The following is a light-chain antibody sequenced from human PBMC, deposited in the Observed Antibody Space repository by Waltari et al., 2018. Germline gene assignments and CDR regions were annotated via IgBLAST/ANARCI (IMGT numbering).Light chain of an antibody. CDR3: QQYSTYSRT. J-gene: IGKJ1*01. CDR1: QSISNW. Sequence: DVQMTHSPSTLSASVGDRVTITCRASQSISNWLAWYQQKPGKAPKVLIYKASNLESGVPSRFSGSGSGTEFTLTISSLQPDDCATYYCQQYSTYSRTFGQGTKVEIK. CDR2: KAS. V-gene: IGKV1-5*03.